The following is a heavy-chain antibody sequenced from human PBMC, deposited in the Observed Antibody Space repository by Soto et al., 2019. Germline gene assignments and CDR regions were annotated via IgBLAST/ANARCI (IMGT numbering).Heavy chain of an antibody. D-gene: IGHD2-2*02. CDR2: VNHRGST. J-gene: IGHJ6*02. V-gene: IGHV4-34*01. Sequence: SETLSLTCAVYGGSFSRYYWSWIRQSPGKGLEWIGEVNHRGSTTYNPSLKSRVSISVDTSKKQFSLNLSSVTAADTAVYYCARPRLGSCSSTSCYTWAVYGLDVWGQGTTVTVSS. CDR1: GGSFSRYY. CDR3: ARPRLGSCSSTSCYTWAVYGLDV.